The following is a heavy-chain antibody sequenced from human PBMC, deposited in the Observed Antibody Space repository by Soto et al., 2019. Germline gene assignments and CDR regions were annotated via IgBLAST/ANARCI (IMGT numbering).Heavy chain of an antibody. CDR3: AKDRRSYSDCNANIRGAIDI. CDR2: IIPILGIA. V-gene: IGHV1-69*04. D-gene: IGHD3-22*01. J-gene: IGHJ3*02. Sequence: SVKVSCKASGGTFSSYTISWVRQAPGQGLEWLGRIIPILGIANYAQKFQGRVTITADKSTSTAYMELSSLRVEDTAVYYCAKDRRSYSDCNANIRGAIDIWGQGTMVTVSS. CDR1: GGTFSSYT.